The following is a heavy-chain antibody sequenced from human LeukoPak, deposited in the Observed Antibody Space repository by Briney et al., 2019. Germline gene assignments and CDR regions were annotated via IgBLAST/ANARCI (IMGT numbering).Heavy chain of an antibody. J-gene: IGHJ4*02. CDR2: ISGSGGST. D-gene: IGHD1-1*01. CDR1: GFTFSSYA. V-gene: IGHV3-23*01. CDR3: ARDSELSVSYDC. Sequence: GGSLSLSCAASGFTFSSYAMSWVRQAAGKGMEWVLAISGSGGSTYHADSVKGRFTISRDNYKNTMYLQMNSLGAEDTAVYYCARDSELSVSYDCWGQGTLVTVSS.